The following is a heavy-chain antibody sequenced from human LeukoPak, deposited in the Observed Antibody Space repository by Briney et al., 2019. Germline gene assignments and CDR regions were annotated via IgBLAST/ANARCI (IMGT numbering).Heavy chain of an antibody. CDR1: GFTFSSYA. Sequence: GGSLRLSCAASGFTFSSYAMSWVRQAPGKGLEWVSAISGSGGSTYYADSVKGRFTISRDNSKNTLYLQMNSLRAEDTAVYYCAKDRSSSWRQRDAFDIWGQGTMVTVSS. D-gene: IGHD6-13*01. CDR3: AKDRSSSWRQRDAFDI. V-gene: IGHV3-23*01. CDR2: ISGSGGST. J-gene: IGHJ3*02.